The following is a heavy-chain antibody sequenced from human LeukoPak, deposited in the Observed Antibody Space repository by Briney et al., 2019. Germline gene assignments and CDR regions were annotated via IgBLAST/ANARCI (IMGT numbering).Heavy chain of an antibody. V-gene: IGHV3-30*18. D-gene: IGHD2-21*02. Sequence: GGSLRLSCAASGFTFSSYGMHWVRQAPGKGLEWVAVISYDGSNKYYADSVKGRFTISRDNSKNTLYLQMNSLRAEDTAVYYCAKELQKYFQHWGQGTLVTVSS. CDR2: ISYDGSNK. CDR3: AKELQKYFQH. J-gene: IGHJ1*01. CDR1: GFTFSSYG.